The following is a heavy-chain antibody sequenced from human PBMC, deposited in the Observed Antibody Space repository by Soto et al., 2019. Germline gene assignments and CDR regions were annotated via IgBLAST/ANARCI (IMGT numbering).Heavy chain of an antibody. CDR2: INSDGSST. CDR3: ARDNSYALDV. J-gene: IGHJ6*02. Sequence: GSLRLSCVASDXTLSNRCMDWVRQVPGKGLVLVSHINSDGSSTTYADSVKGRFTISRDNAKKTVYLKMNSLRAADTAVYFCARDNSYALDVWGQGTTGTVSS. V-gene: IGHV3-74*03. CDR1: DXTLSNRC.